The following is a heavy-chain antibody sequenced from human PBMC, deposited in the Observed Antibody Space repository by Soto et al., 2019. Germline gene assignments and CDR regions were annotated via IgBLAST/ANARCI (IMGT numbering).Heavy chain of an antibody. D-gene: IGHD6-19*01. CDR3: ARGEQWLVGGGDYFDY. CDR1: GGSISSYY. CDR2: IYYSGST. J-gene: IGHJ4*02. V-gene: IGHV4-59*01. Sequence: SETLSLTCTVSGGSISSYYWSRIRQPPGKGLEWIGYIYYSGSTNYNPSLKSRVTISVDASKNQFSLKLSSVTAADTAVYYCARGEQWLVGGGDYFDYWGQGTLVTVSS.